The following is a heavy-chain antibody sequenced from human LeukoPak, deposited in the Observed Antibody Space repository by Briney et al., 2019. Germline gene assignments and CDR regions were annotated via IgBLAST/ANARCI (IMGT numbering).Heavy chain of an antibody. D-gene: IGHD2-15*01. V-gene: IGHV3-66*01. CDR1: GFSVSSNY. Sequence: GGSLRLSCAASGFSVSSNYMNWVRQAPGKGLEWVSVIYSGGNTYYADSVKGRFTISRDNSKNTLYLQMNSLRAEDTAVYYCARTPMFYFYGMDVWGRGTTVTVSS. J-gene: IGHJ6*02. CDR2: IYSGGNT. CDR3: ARTPMFYFYGMDV.